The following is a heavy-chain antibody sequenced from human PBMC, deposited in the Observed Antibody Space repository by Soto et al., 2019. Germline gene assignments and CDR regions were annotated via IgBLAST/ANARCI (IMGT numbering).Heavy chain of an antibody. CDR2: IIPIFGTA. CDR1: GGTFSSYA. D-gene: IGHD3-22*01. V-gene: IGHV1-69*01. J-gene: IGHJ6*02. Sequence: QVQLVQSGAEVKKPGSSVKVSCKASGGTFSSYAISWVRQATGQGLEWMGGIIPIFGTANYAQKFQGRVTITADESTSTAYMELSSLISEDTAVYYCARDKVGYYDSSGYYRVSVPPDYYYGMDVWGQGTTVTVSS. CDR3: ARDKVGYYDSSGYYRVSVPPDYYYGMDV.